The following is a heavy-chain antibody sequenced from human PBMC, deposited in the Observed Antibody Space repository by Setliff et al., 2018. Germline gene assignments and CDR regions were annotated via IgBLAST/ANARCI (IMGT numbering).Heavy chain of an antibody. CDR2: IYSGDRNT. D-gene: IGHD1-7*01. J-gene: IGHJ4*02. CDR1: GFTFSTYA. Sequence: GESLQISCAASGFTFSTYAMSWVRQAPEKGLEWVSTIYSGDRNTFYTDSVKGRFTIFRDGSKNTLYLQMTSLRAEDTAVYYCAKPQVELRWGFESWGQGTLVTVSS. CDR3: AKPQVELRWGFES. V-gene: IGHV3-23*03.